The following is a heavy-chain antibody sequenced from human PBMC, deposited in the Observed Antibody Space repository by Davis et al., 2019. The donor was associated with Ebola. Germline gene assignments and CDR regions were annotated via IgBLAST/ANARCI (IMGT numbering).Heavy chain of an antibody. Sequence: SGPTLVKPTQTLTLTCTFSGFSLSTGGVGVGWIRQPPGKALEWLALIYWADDKRYSPSLKNRLTITKDTSKNQVVLTMSNMDPLDTATYCAHRGRPTLFGVVVSHPFDYWGQGFLVTVSS. CDR2: IYWADDK. CDR3: AHRGRPTLFGVVVSHPFDY. J-gene: IGHJ4*02. CDR1: GFSLSTGGVG. V-gene: IGHV2-5*02. D-gene: IGHD3-3*01.